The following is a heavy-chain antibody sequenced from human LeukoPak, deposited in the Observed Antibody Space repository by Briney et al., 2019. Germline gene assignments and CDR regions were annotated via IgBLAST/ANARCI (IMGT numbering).Heavy chain of an antibody. Sequence: GGSLRLSCAASGFTVSSNYMSWARQAPGKGLEWVSVIYSGGSTYYADSVKGRFTISRGSSKNTLYLQMNSLRAEDTAVYYCARSPGDRTYFDYWGQGTLVTVSS. CDR3: ARSPGDRTYFDY. CDR1: GFTVSSNY. J-gene: IGHJ4*02. CDR2: IYSGGST. D-gene: IGHD3-10*01. V-gene: IGHV3-53*01.